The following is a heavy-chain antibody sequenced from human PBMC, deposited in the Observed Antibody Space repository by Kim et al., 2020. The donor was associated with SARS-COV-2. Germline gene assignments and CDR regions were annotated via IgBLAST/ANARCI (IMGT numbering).Heavy chain of an antibody. J-gene: IGHJ6*02. CDR3: AAPYSSSWYEAPYYYYYGMDV. CDR1: GFTFTSSA. V-gene: IGHV1-58*01. D-gene: IGHD6-13*01. CDR2: IVVGSGNT. Sequence: SVKVSCKASGFTFTSSAVQWVRQARGQRLEWIGWIVVGSGNTNYAQKFQERVTITRDKSTSTAYMELSSLRSEDTAVYYCAAPYSSSWYEAPYYYYYGMDVWGQGTTVTVSS.